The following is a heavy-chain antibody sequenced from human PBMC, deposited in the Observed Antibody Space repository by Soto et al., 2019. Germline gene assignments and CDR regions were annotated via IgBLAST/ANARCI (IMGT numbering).Heavy chain of an antibody. V-gene: IGHV2-5*02. Sequence: PTXVSPTQMRTLSCTCSGFSLSTRGLGVGWIRQPPGEALEWLALIYWDDDKRYSPSLRSRLTITKDTSKNQVVLTMTNMEPVDTGTHYCANTYTSSPDDGFDVCGQRTRVTVSS. D-gene: IGHD6-6*01. CDR2: IYWDDDK. CDR1: GFSLSTRGLG. CDR3: ANTYTSSPDDGFDV. J-gene: IGHJ3*01.